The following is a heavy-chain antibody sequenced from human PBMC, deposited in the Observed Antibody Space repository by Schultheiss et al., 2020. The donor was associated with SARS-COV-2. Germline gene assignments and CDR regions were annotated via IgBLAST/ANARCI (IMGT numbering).Heavy chain of an antibody. Sequence: GGSLRLSCAASGFTFSSYAMSWVRQAPGKGLEWVANIKQDGSEKYYVDSVKGRFTISRDNSKNTLYLQMNSLRAEDTAVYYCARADYGDYDAAFDYWGQGTLVTVSS. V-gene: IGHV3-7*01. CDR3: ARADYGDYDAAFDY. D-gene: IGHD4-17*01. CDR2: IKQDGSEK. J-gene: IGHJ4*02. CDR1: GFTFSSYA.